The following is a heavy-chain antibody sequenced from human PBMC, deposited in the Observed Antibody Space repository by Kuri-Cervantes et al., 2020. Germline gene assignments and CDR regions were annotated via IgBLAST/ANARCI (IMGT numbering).Heavy chain of an antibody. CDR2: ISAYNGNT. V-gene: IGHV1-18*01. Sequence: ASVKVSCKASGYTFTSYGISWVRQAPGQGLEWMGWISAYNGNTNYAQKLQGRVTMTTDTSTSTAYMELRSLRSDDTAVYYCARNLGFGWFGELWNYYYGMDVWGQGTTVTDSS. D-gene: IGHD3-10*01. J-gene: IGHJ6*02. CDR1: GYTFTSYG. CDR3: ARNLGFGWFGELWNYYYGMDV.